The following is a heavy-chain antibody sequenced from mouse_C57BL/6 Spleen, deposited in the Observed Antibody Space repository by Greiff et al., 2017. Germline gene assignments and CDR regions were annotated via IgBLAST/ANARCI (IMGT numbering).Heavy chain of an antibody. CDR3: AREGDDGEWFAY. Sequence: QVQLQQPGAELVRPGSSVKLSCKASGYTFTSYWMHWVKQRPIQGLEWIGNIDPSDSETHYNQKFKDKATLTVDKSSSTAYMQLSSLTSEDSAVYYCAREGDDGEWFAYWGQGTLVTVSA. D-gene: IGHD2-12*01. V-gene: IGHV1-52*01. CDR2: IDPSDSET. CDR1: GYTFTSYW. J-gene: IGHJ3*01.